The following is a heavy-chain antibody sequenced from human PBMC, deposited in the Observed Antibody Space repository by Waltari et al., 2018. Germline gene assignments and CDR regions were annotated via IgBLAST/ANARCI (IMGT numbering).Heavy chain of an antibody. CDR1: GGSISSGSYS. V-gene: IGHV4-61*09. J-gene: IGHJ4*02. D-gene: IGHD5-12*01. CDR2: IYTSGST. Sequence: QVQLQESGPGLVKPSQTLSLTCTVSGGSISSGSYSWSWIRQPAGKGLEWIGYIYTSGSTNYNPSLKSRVTISVDTSKNQFSLKLSSVTAADTAVYYCARGGYSGYAKYYFDYWGQGTLVTVSS. CDR3: ARGGYSGYAKYYFDY.